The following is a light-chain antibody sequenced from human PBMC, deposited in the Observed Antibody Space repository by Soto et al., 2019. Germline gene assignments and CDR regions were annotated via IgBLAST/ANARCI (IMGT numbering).Light chain of an antibody. J-gene: IGKJ1*01. CDR1: QSVTSNY. CDR3: QKYSDSPQT. V-gene: IGKV3-20*01. CDR2: GAS. Sequence: EIVLTQSPATLSLSPGERATLSCRASQSVTSNYLAWYQQKPGQAPRLLIYGASSRATAIPDRFSGSGSGTDFTLTISRLEPEDLAVYHCQKYSDSPQTFGQGTKVEIK.